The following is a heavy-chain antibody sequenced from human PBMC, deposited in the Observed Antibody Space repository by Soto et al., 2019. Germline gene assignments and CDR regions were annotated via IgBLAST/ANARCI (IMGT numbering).Heavy chain of an antibody. CDR2: ISSSSTYI. V-gene: IGHV3-21*01. Sequence: EVQLVESGGGLVKPGGSLRLSCAASGFTFSSYSMNWVRQAPGKGLEWVSSISSSSTYIYYADSVKGRFTISRDNAQKSLYLQMNSLRAEDTAVYYCARDLPDMPGEAIWGQGTLVTVSS. J-gene: IGHJ4*02. CDR3: ARDLPDMPGEAI. CDR1: GFTFSSYS. D-gene: IGHD3-16*01.